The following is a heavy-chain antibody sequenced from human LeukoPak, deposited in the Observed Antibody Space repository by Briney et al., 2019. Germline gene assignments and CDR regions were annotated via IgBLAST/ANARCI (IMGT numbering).Heavy chain of an antibody. D-gene: IGHD6-13*01. V-gene: IGHV4-39*01. Sequence: SETLSLTCTVSGGSISSSSYYWGWIRQPPGKGLEWIGSIYYSGSTYYNPSLKSRVTISVDTSKNQFSLKLSSVTAADTAVYYCARRRYSSWYGGWFDPWAREPWSPSPQ. CDR3: ARRRYSSWYGGWFDP. CDR1: GGSISSSSYY. J-gene: IGHJ5*02. CDR2: IYYSGST.